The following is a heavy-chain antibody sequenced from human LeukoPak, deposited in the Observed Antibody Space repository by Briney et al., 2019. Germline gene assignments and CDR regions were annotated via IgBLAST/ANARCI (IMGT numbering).Heavy chain of an antibody. Sequence: ASVKVSCKAYGYTFTSYGISWVRQAPGQGLEWMGWISAYNGNTNYAQKLQGRVTMTTDTSTSTAYMELRSLRSDDTAVYYCASARIAARLPSASAYYFDYWGQGTLVTVSS. J-gene: IGHJ4*02. CDR2: ISAYNGNT. D-gene: IGHD6-6*01. CDR1: GYTFTSYG. CDR3: ASARIAARLPSASAYYFDY. V-gene: IGHV1-18*01.